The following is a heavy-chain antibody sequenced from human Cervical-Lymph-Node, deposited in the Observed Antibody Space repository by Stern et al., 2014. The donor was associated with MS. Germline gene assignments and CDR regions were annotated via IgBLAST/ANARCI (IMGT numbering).Heavy chain of an antibody. CDR1: GGSISSYY. V-gene: IGHV4-59*08. CDR3: AGSGTYYPDY. Sequence: QVQLVQSGPGLVKPSETLSLTCSVSGGSISSYYWNWIRQPPGKGLERIANVHYSGPTNYNPSLKGRVPIFLDPSMNKIPLKVPSVTAADTAVYYCAGSGTYYPDYWGQGILVTVSS. D-gene: IGHD3-3*01. CDR2: VHYSGPT. J-gene: IGHJ4*02.